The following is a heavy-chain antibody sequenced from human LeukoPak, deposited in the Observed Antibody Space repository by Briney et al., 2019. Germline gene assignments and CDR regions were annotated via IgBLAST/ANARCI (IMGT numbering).Heavy chain of an antibody. J-gene: IGHJ4*02. CDR1: GFTVSSNY. D-gene: IGHD3-10*01. V-gene: IGHV3-53*01. CDR3: ARAVWFGELYFDY. CDR2: IYSGGST. Sequence: GGSLRLSCAASGFTVSSNYMSWVRQAPGKGLEWVSVIYSGGSTYYADSVKGRFTISRDNSKNTLYLQMNSLRAEVTAVYYCARAVWFGELYFDYWGQGTLVTVSS.